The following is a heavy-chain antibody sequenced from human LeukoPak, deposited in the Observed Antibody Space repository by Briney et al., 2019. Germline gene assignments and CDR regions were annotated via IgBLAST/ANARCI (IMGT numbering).Heavy chain of an antibody. CDR2: IHHSGRT. J-gene: IGHJ3*02. Sequence: SETLSLTCTVSGGSISSGYWWSWVRQPPGKGLEWIGEIHHSGRTNYSPSLKSRVTMSVDKSKNHFSLKLSSVTAADTAVYYCARGRVYSSGCHTRCGAFDIWGQGTMVTVSS. CDR1: GGSISSGYW. D-gene: IGHD6-19*01. CDR3: ARGRVYSSGCHTRCGAFDI. V-gene: IGHV4-4*02.